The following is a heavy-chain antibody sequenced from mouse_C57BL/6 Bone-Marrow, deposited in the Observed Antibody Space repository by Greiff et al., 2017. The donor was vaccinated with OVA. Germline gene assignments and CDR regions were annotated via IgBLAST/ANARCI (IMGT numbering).Heavy chain of an antibody. V-gene: IGHV1-42*01. CDR1: GYSFTGYY. J-gene: IGHJ3*01. CDR3: ARSSGYVPGAY. Sequence: VHVKQSGPELVKPGASVKISCKASGYSFTGYYMNWVKQSPEKSLEWIGEINPSTGGTTYNQKFKAKATLTVDKSSSTAYMQLKSLTSEDSAVYYCARSSGYVPGAYWGQGTLVTVSA. CDR2: INPSTGGT. D-gene: IGHD3-2*02.